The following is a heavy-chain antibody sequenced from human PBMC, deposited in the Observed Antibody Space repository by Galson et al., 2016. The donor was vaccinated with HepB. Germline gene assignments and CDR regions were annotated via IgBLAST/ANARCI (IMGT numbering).Heavy chain of an antibody. CDR2: IWYGGSNK. D-gene: IGHD3-10*01. J-gene: IGHJ4*02. Sequence: SLRLSCAASRFTFSRYGMHWVRQAPGKGLEWVAGIWYGGSNKYYADSVKGRFTISRDNSKNTLYLQMNSLRAEDTAVYYCARLYFGSGGAVDYWGQGTLVTVSS. CDR3: ARLYFGSGGAVDY. CDR1: RFTFSRYG. V-gene: IGHV3-33*01.